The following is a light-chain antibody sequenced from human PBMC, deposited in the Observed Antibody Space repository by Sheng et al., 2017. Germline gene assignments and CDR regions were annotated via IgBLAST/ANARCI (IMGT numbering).Light chain of an antibody. CDR3: HQCDNLPYS. V-gene: IGKV1-33*01. CDR2: DIS. CDR1: QTIQIN. J-gene: IGKJ2*03. Sequence: DVQVTQSPSSLSASVGDRVTITCQASQTIQINLNWYQQKPGKAPKLLISDISNLQTGVPSRFSGGGSGTDFTLTISSLQPEDTATYYCHQCDNLPYSFGQGTKVEI.